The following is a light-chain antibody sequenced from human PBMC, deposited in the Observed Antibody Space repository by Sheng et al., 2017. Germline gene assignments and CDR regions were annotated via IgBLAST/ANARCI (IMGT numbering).Light chain of an antibody. J-gene: IGKJ1*01. V-gene: IGKV1-5*03. Sequence: DIQMTQSPSTLSASVGDRVTIICRASRSVGNWLAWYQQKPGIAPKLLIYQASTLNSGVPSRFSGSGSGTEFTLTISSLQPDDFATYFCLQYSGDSRAFGQGTKVE. CDR1: RSVGNW. CDR2: QAS. CDR3: LQYSGDSRA.